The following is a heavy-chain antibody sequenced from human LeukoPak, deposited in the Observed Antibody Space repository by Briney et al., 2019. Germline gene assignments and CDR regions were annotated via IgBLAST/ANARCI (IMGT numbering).Heavy chain of an antibody. CDR2: ISAYNGNI. D-gene: IGHD3-3*01. CDR3: ARDGERGVLEWSLLPFDH. J-gene: IGHJ4*02. Sequence: ASVKVSCKASGYTFTSYGFSWVRQAPGQGLEWMGWISAYNGNINYAKKFQGRVTMSTDASTSTAYMELRSLRSDDTAVYYCARDGERGVLEWSLLPFDHWGQGTLVTVSS. CDR1: GYTFTSYG. V-gene: IGHV1-18*01.